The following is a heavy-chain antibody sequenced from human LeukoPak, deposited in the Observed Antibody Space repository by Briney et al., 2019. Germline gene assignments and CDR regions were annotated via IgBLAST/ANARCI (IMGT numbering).Heavy chain of an antibody. D-gene: IGHD6-13*01. CDR1: GFTFSSYG. CDR3: ARGPFKQQPPSQAPGFDY. Sequence: PGGSLRLSCAASGFTFSSYGMHWVRQAPGKGLEWVAVIWYDGSNKYYADSVKGRFTISRDNSKNTLYLQMNSLRAEDTAVYYCARGPFKQQPPSQAPGFDYWGQGTLVTVSS. J-gene: IGHJ4*02. V-gene: IGHV3-33*08. CDR2: IWYDGSNK.